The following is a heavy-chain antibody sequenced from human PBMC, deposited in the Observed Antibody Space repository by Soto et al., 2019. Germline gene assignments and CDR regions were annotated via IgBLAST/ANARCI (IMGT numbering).Heavy chain of an antibody. CDR1: GFTFSHYA. J-gene: IGHJ4*02. CDR3: AKTVVVSTRYFDS. V-gene: IGHV3-23*01. CDR2: ITGDGRT. D-gene: IGHD3-22*01. Sequence: GGSLRLSCVASGFTFSHYAMSWVRQAPGKWLEWVSAITGDGRTYYADSVKGRFTIFSDNSKNTLFLQMNTLRAEDTAVYYCAKTVVVSTRYFDSWGQGXLVTVYS.